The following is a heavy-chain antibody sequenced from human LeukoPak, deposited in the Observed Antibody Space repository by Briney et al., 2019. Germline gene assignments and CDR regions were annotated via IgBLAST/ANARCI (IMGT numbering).Heavy chain of an antibody. CDR2: IYPGDSDT. Sequence: GESLQISCKGSGYSFTSYWIGWVRQMPGKGLEWMGIIYPGDSDTRYSPSFQGQVTISADQSISTAYLQWSSLKASDTAMYYCARTFGESPLNYYYGMDVWGQGTTVTVSS. D-gene: IGHD3-10*01. J-gene: IGHJ6*02. CDR1: GYSFTSYW. V-gene: IGHV5-51*01. CDR3: ARTFGESPLNYYYGMDV.